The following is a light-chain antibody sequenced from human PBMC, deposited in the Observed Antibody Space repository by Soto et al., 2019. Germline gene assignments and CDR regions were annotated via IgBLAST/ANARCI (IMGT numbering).Light chain of an antibody. J-gene: IGLJ2*01. CDR3: QTWGTGIHVV. V-gene: IGLV4-69*01. CDR1: SGHSNYA. Sequence: QLVLTQSPSASASLGASVKLTCTLSSGHSNYAIAWHQQQPERGPRYLMRLNSDGSHNKGDGIPDRFSGSSSGAERYLTISSLQSEDEADYYCQTWGTGIHVVFGGGTKVTVL. CDR2: LNSDGSH.